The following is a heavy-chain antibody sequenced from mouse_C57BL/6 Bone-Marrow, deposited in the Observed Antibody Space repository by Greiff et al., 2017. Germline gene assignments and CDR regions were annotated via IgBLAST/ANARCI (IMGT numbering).Heavy chain of an antibody. CDR3: ARGAWLLRDYAMDY. J-gene: IGHJ4*01. CDR1: GYSITSGYY. Sequence: EVKLMESGPGLVKPSQSLSLTCSVTGYSITSGYYWNWIRQFPGNKLEWMGYISYDGSNNYNPSLKNRISITRDTSKNQFFLKLNSVTTEDTATYYCARGAWLLRDYAMDYWGQGTSVTVSS. D-gene: IGHD2-3*01. CDR2: ISYDGSN. V-gene: IGHV3-6*01.